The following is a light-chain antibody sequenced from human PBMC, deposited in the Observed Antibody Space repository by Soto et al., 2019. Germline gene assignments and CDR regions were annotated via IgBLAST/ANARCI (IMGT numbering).Light chain of an antibody. V-gene: IGKV1-17*01. CDR1: QGIRND. CDR3: TQHNTYPLT. CDR2: TAS. Sequence: DIQMTQSPSSLSASVGDRVTITCRASQGIRNDLSWYQQKPGKAPKRLIYTASSLHSGVPSRFSGSGSGAEFTLTISSLQPEDFATYYCTQHNTYPLTFGRGTKVEIK. J-gene: IGKJ4*01.